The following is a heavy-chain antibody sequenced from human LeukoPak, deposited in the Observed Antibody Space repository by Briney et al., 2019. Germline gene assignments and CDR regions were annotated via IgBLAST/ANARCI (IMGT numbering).Heavy chain of an antibody. CDR3: ARDHTNTPHYYYYMDV. CDR1: GGTFSSYA. CDR2: IIPIFGTA. D-gene: IGHD2-2*02. Sequence: GASVKVSCKASGGTFSSYAISWVRQAPGQGLEWMGGIIPIFGTANYAQKFQGRVTITADESTSTAYMELSSLRSEDTAVYYCARDHTNTPHYYYYMDVWGKGTTVTVSS. J-gene: IGHJ6*03. V-gene: IGHV1-69*13.